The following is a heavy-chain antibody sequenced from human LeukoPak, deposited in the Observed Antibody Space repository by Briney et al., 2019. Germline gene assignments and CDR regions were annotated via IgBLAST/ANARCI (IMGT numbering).Heavy chain of an antibody. CDR3: ARGAQYSSGYWGIVR. CDR1: GFTFSSYA. V-gene: IGHV3-30*04. CDR2: ISYDGSNK. D-gene: IGHD3-22*01. J-gene: IGHJ4*02. Sequence: GGSLRLSCAASGFTFSSYAMHWVRQAPGKGLEWVAVISYDGSNKYYADSVKGRFTISRDNSKNTLYLQMNSLRAEDTAVYYCARGAQYSSGYWGIVRWGQGTLVTVSS.